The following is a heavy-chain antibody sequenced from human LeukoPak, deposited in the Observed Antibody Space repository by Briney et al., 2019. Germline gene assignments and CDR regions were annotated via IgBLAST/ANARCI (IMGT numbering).Heavy chain of an antibody. CDR2: ISYDGSNK. CDR1: GFTFSSYA. Sequence: PGGSLRLSCAASGFTFSSYAMHWVRQAPGKGLEWVAVISYDGSNKYYADSVKGRFTISRDNSKNTLYLQMNSLRAEDTAVYYCARGRYYDSSGYPYFDYWGQGTLVTVSS. J-gene: IGHJ4*02. V-gene: IGHV3-30*04. D-gene: IGHD3-22*01. CDR3: ARGRYYDSSGYPYFDY.